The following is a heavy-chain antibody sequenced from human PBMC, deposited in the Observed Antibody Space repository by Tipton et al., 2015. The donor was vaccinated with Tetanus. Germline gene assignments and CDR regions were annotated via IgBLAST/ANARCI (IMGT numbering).Heavy chain of an antibody. CDR1: GFIFSSYG. D-gene: IGHD2-15*01. CDR2: SWYDGTDK. J-gene: IGHJ4*02. V-gene: IGHV3-33*01. CDR3: AREADCSGGSCFSGGFDT. Sequence: SGFIFSSYGIHWVRQAPGNGLEWLAVSWYDGTDKYYADSVKGRFTISRDNSKNPLYLQMNRLRAEDGALYYCAREADCSGGSCFSGGFDTWGQGTPVTVSS.